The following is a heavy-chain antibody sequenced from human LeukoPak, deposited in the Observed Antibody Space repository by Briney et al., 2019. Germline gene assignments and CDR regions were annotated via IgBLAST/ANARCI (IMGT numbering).Heavy chain of an antibody. V-gene: IGHV1-2*02. J-gene: IGHJ4*02. CDR2: INPNSGGT. Sequence: GASVKVSCKASGYTFTGNYMHWVRQAPGQGLEWMGWINPNSGGTNYAQKFRGRVTMTRDTSISTAYMELSRLRSDDTAVYYRARVGYSSSWYDFDYWGQGTLVTVSS. CDR3: ARVGYSSSWYDFDY. CDR1: GYTFTGNY. D-gene: IGHD6-13*01.